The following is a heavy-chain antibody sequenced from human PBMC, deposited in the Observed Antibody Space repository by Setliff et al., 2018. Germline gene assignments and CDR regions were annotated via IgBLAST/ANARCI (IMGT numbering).Heavy chain of an antibody. V-gene: IGHV4-4*07. J-gene: IGHJ3*01. CDR2: IYSDGRS. CDR3: VRVGREYGDSGGHDAFRN. Sequence: ETLSLTCNVYGASVINYYWNWIRQSAGEGLEWLGRIYSDGRSSYNPSLKSRISMSLDASKNEIFLKMSSLTAADTARYYCVRVGREYGDSGGHDAFRNWGQGKRGTVS. D-gene: IGHD4-17*01. CDR1: GASVINYY.